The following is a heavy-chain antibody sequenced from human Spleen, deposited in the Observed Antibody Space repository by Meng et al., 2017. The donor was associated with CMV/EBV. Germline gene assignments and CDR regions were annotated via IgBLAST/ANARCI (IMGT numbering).Heavy chain of an antibody. CDR1: GLPISNYW. CDR3: RLGHYSQD. V-gene: IGHV3-7*02. D-gene: IGHD4-17*01. J-gene: IGHJ4*02. CDR2: IKKDGSEK. Sequence: GQLLESGGGLVQPGGSLRLSCAASGLPISNYWMSWVRQAPGKGLEWVANIKKDGSEKYYVDSVRGRFSISRDNADNSLYLQMNNLRAEDTAVYYCRLGHYSQDWGQGTLVTVSS.